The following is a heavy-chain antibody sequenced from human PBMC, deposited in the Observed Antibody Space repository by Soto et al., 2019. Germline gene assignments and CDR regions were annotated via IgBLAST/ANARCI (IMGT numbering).Heavy chain of an antibody. CDR3: ASQSSWYSSGRGMDV. CDR2: MNPNSGNT. D-gene: IGHD6-13*01. J-gene: IGHJ6*02. V-gene: IGHV1-8*01. CDR1: GYTFTSYD. Sequence: QVQLVQSGAEVKKPGASVKVSCKASGYTFTSYDINWVRQATGQGLEWMGWMNPNSGNTGYAQKFQGRVTMTRKTSISTAHMELSSLRSEDTAVYYCASQSSWYSSGRGMDVWGQGTTVTVSS.